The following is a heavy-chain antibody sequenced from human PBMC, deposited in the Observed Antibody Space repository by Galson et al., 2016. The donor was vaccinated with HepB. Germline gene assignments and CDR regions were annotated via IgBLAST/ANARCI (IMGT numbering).Heavy chain of an antibody. V-gene: IGHV3-48*04. CDR2: ISSSSATI. D-gene: IGHD6-19*01. CDR1: GFTFSIFA. CDR3: TRDGALPGGWVWIDP. J-gene: IGHJ5*02. Sequence: SLRLSCAASGFTFSIFAMNWVRQAPGKGLEWVASISSSSATIYYVDSVKGRFAVSRDNAKNSVYLQMNSLRVEDTAVYYCTRDGALPGGWVWIDPWGQGTLVIVSS.